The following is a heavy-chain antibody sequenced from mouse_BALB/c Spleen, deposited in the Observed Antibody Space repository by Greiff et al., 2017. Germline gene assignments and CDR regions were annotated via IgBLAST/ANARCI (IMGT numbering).Heavy chain of an antibody. CDR2: IDPANGNT. CDR1: GFNIKDTY. D-gene: IGHD1-2*01. CDR3: ARRTTATPFAY. J-gene: IGHJ3*01. V-gene: IGHV14-3*02. Sequence: EVQLQQSGAELVKPGASVKLSCTASGFNIKDTYMHWVKQRPEQGLEWIGRIDPANGNTKYDPKFQGKATITADTSSNTAYLQLSSLTSEDTAVYYCARRTTATPFAYWGQGTLVTVSA.